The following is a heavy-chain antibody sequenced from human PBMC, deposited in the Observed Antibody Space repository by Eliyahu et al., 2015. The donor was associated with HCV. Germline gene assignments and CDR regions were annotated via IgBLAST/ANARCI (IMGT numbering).Heavy chain of an antibody. CDR3: ATFPSRDSRGPRDVASDI. J-gene: IGHJ3*02. V-gene: IGHV4-34*01. CDR2: IYHSGRT. D-gene: IGHD3-22*01. Sequence: QVQLQQXGAGLLKPSEXLSLTCAVXXGSFXAYYLTWIRQPPGKGLEWSGGIYHSGRTSYNPSLKTRVTLSVVKSKKQFSLKVTSVTAADTAVYYCATFPSRDSRGPRDVASDIWGQGTMVTVSA. CDR1: XGSFXAYY.